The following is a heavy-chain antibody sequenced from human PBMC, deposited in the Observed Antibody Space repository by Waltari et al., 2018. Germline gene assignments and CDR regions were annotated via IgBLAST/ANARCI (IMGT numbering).Heavy chain of an antibody. CDR1: GFTFSNYW. D-gene: IGHD3-3*02. Sequence: EVQLVESGGGLVQPGGSLRLSCAASGFTFSNYWITWVRQAPGKGLEWVSKIREDGSKKYYVDSVKGRFTISRDNAKNSLYLQMNSLRAEDTAVYYCAGLAYWGQGTLVTVSS. CDR2: IREDGSKK. V-gene: IGHV3-7*01. J-gene: IGHJ4*02. CDR3: AGLAY.